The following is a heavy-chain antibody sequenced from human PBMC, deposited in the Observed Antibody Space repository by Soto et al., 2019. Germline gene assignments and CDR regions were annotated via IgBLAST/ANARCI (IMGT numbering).Heavy chain of an antibody. Sequence: QVQLVQSGGGVVQPGRSLRLSCAASGFDFNTYGLHWVRQATGKGLVWVAGISFDGGNQYYADSVKGRFTISRDKSNNTVYLQMHSLGAEDPATYYCAKDSSVTAAGSGGWFDPWGQGTMVIVSS. V-gene: IGHV3-30*18. CDR1: GFDFNTYG. CDR3: AKDSSVTAAGSGGWFDP. CDR2: ISFDGGNQ. D-gene: IGHD6-13*01. J-gene: IGHJ5*02.